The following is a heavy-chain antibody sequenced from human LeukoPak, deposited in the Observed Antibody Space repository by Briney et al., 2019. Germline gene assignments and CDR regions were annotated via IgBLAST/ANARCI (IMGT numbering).Heavy chain of an antibody. CDR2: ISYDGSNK. Sequence: PGRSLRLSCAASGFTFSSYGMHWVRQAPGKGLEWVSFISYDGSNKYYADSVKGRFTISRDNSKNTLYLQMNSLRAEDTAVYYCAKDRAMIGEGFFDYWGQGTLVTVSS. CDR3: AKDRAMIGEGFFDY. J-gene: IGHJ4*02. D-gene: IGHD3-22*01. CDR1: GFTFSSYG. V-gene: IGHV3-30*18.